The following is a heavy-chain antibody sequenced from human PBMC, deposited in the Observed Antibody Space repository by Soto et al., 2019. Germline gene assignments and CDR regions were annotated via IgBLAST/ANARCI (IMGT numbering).Heavy chain of an antibody. Sequence: SETMSLTCTVSGGSVSSGSYYWSWIRQPPGKGLEWIGYIYYSGSTNYNPSPKSRVTISVDTSKNQFSLKLSSVTAADTAVYYCARDGFGSSFDYWGQGTLVTVSS. V-gene: IGHV4-61*01. CDR1: GGSVSSGSYY. D-gene: IGHD6-6*01. CDR2: IYYSGST. J-gene: IGHJ4*02. CDR3: ARDGFGSSFDY.